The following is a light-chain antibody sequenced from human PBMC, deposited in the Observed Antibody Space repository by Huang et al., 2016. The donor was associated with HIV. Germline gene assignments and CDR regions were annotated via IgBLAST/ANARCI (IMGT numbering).Light chain of an antibody. J-gene: IGKJ3*01. CDR1: QSLLHSDLKTS. V-gene: IGKV2D-29*01. CDR3: MQSIQLPPT. CDR2: EVS. Sequence: EIVMTQTPLSLSVTPGQPASISCKSSQSLLHSDLKTSLFWYLQKPGQPPQLLVYEVSNRIAGVPDRCSGSASGTDFTLKISRVEAEDVGVSYCMQSIQLPPTFGPGTKVDIK.